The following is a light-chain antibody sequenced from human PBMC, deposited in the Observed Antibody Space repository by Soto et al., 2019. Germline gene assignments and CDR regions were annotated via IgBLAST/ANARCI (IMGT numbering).Light chain of an antibody. CDR2: DNN. CDR1: SSNIGNNY. J-gene: IGLJ2*01. V-gene: IGLV1-51*01. CDR3: GTWDSSLSAV. Sequence: QSVLTQPPSVSAAPGQKVTISCSGSSSNIGNNYVSWYQQLPGTAPKLLIYDNNNRPSGIPDRFSGSKSGTSATLGITGRQTGDEADYYCGTWDSSLSAVFGGGTKVTVL.